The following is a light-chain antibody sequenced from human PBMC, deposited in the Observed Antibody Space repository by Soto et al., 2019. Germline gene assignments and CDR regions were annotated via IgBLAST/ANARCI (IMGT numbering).Light chain of an antibody. J-gene: IGLJ1*01. CDR3: QSYDSSLSAPYV. CDR1: SSNIGARYG. CDR2: GNS. V-gene: IGLV1-40*01. Sequence: QSVLTQPPSVSGAPGQRVTISCTGSSSNIGARYGVHWYQQLPGTAPKLLIYGNSNRPSGVPDRFSGSKSGTSASLAITGLQAEDEADYYCQSYDSSLSAPYVFGTGTQLTVL.